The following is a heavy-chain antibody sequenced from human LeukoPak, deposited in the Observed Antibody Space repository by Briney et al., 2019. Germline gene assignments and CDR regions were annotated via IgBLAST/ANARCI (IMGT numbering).Heavy chain of an antibody. V-gene: IGHV3-33*01. J-gene: IGHJ4*02. Sequence: GRSLRLSCAASGFTFSSYGMHWVRQAPGKGLEWVAVIWYDGSNKYYADSVKGRFTISRDNSKNTLYLQMNSLRAEDTAVYYCARDGRIVGATIGHFDYWGQGTLVTVSS. D-gene: IGHD1-26*01. CDR1: GFTFSSYG. CDR2: IWYDGSNK. CDR3: ARDGRIVGATIGHFDY.